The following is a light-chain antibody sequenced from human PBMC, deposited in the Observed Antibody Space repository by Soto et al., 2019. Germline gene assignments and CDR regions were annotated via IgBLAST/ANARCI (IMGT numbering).Light chain of an antibody. V-gene: IGLV2-14*01. CDR1: SSDVGGYNY. CDR2: EVT. J-gene: IGLJ3*02. Sequence: QSALTKPASVSGAPGQSITISCTGTSSDVGGYNYVSWYQQHPGKAPKLMIFEVTYRPSGVSNRFSGSKSDNTASLTISGLQAEDEADYYCRSYTSRNTWVFGGGTKLTVL. CDR3: RSYTSRNTWV.